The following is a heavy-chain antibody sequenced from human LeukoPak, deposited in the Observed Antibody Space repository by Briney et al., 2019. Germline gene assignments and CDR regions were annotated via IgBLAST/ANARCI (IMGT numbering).Heavy chain of an antibody. CDR3: ARVAQRLRSPADY. CDR2: ISAYNGNT. D-gene: IGHD4-17*01. CDR1: GYTFTSYG. Sequence: ASVKVSCKASGYTFTSYGISWVRQAPGQGLEWMGWISAYNGNTNYAQKLQGRVTMTTDTSTSTACMELRSLRSADTAVYYCARVAQRLRSPADYWGQGTLVTVSS. V-gene: IGHV1-18*04. J-gene: IGHJ4*02.